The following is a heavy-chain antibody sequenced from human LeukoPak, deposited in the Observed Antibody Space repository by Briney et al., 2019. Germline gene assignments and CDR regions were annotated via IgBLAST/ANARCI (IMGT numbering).Heavy chain of an antibody. D-gene: IGHD2-15*01. CDR2: IWYDGSNK. V-gene: IGHV3-33*01. Sequence: PGGSLRLSCAASGFSFSNYGMHWVRQAPGKGLEWVAVIWYDGSNKFYADSVKGRFTISRDNSKNMLYLQMNSLRAEDTAVYYCASGYCSGGSCPIYFDFWGQGTLVTVSS. CDR3: ASGYCSGGSCPIYFDF. CDR1: GFSFSNYG. J-gene: IGHJ4*02.